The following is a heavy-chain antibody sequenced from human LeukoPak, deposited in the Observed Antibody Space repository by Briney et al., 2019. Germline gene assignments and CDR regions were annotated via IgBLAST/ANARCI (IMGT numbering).Heavy chain of an antibody. CDR2: IGPSGGYT. CDR1: GFTFSTYG. Sequence: GGSLRLSCAASGFTFSTYGLSWVAQAPGQGLEWVSVIGPSGGYTNYADSVKGRFTISRDDSKNTLYLQMNSLRAEDTAVYYCAKASSRWYFDGWGQGTLVTISS. V-gene: IGHV3-23*01. D-gene: IGHD6-13*01. J-gene: IGHJ4*02. CDR3: AKASSRWYFDG.